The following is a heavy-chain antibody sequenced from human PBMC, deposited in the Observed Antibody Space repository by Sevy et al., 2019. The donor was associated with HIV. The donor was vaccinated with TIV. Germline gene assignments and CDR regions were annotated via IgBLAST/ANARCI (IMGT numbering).Heavy chain of an antibody. J-gene: IGHJ4*02. V-gene: IGHV3-15*01. D-gene: IGHD3-10*01. CDR1: GFTFSNAW. CDR2: IKSKTDGGTT. Sequence: GGSLRLSCAASGFTFSNAWMSWVRQAPGKGLEWVGHIKSKTDGGTTDYAAPVKGRFTISREDSKKTLYLQMNSLKTEDTAIYYYTTDSKKRGLSALLDYWGQGTLVTVSS. CDR3: TTDSKKRGLSALLDY.